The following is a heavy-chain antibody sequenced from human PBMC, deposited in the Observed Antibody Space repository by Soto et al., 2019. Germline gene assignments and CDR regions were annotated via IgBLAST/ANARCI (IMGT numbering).Heavy chain of an antibody. CDR1: GSTFSSYE. V-gene: IGHV3-48*03. D-gene: IGHD6-6*01. J-gene: IGHJ4*02. CDR3: ARDMAARLFDY. CDR2: ISSSGSTI. Sequence: GGSLRLSCAASGSTFSSYEMNWVRQAPGKGLEWVSYISSSGSTIYYADSVKGRFTISGDNAKNSLYLQMNSLRAEDTAVYYCARDMAARLFDYWGQGTQVTVSS.